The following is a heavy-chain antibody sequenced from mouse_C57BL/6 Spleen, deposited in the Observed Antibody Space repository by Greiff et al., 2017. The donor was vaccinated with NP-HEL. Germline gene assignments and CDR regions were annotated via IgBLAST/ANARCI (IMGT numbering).Heavy chain of an antibody. CDR3: ASTGTGFAY. V-gene: IGHV1-50*01. CDR2: IDPSDSYT. J-gene: IGHJ3*01. CDR1: GYTFTSYW. Sequence: QVQLQQPGAELVKPGASVKLSCKASGYTFTSYWMQWVTQRPGQGLEWIGEIDPSDSYTNYNQKFKGKATLTVDTSSSTAYRQLSSLTSEDSAVYYCASTGTGFAYWGQGTLVTVSA. D-gene: IGHD4-1*01.